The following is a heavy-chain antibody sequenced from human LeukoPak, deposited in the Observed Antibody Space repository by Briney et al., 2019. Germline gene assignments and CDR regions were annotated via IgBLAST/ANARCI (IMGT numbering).Heavy chain of an antibody. D-gene: IGHD6-13*01. J-gene: IGHJ4*02. CDR3: ARAGGAAAGTGSFDY. V-gene: IGHV3-21*01. Sequence: GGSLRLSCAASGFTFSSYAMSWVRQAPGKGLEWVSSISSSSSYIYYADSVKGRFTISRDNAKNSLYLQMNSLRAEDTAVYYCARAGGAAAGTGSFDYWGQGTLVTVSS. CDR1: GFTFSSYA. CDR2: ISSSSSYI.